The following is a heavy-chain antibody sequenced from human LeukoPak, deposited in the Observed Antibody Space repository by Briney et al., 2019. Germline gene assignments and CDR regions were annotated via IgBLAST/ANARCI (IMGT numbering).Heavy chain of an antibody. CDR3: AREGSGRSRWYAGGYFDY. D-gene: IGHD6-13*01. J-gene: IGHJ4*02. CDR2: IYYSGST. CDR1: GGSISSGDYY. Sequence: SQTLSLTCTVSGGSISSGDYYWSWIRQPPGKGLEWIGYIYYSGSTYYNPSLKSRVTISVDTSKKQFSLKLSSVTAADTAVYYCAREGSGRSRWYAGGYFDYWGQGTLVTVSS. V-gene: IGHV4-30-4*01.